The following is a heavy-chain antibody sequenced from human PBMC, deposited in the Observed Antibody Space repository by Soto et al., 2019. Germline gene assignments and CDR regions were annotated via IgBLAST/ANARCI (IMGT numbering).Heavy chain of an antibody. CDR3: AKNQGVELVPLATVDWFDP. V-gene: IGHV3-23*01. CDR1: GFIFENFS. J-gene: IGHJ5*02. Sequence: GGSLRLSCAASGFIFENFSMCWVRQAPGKGLEWISSISGSGFKKYYADSVKGRFTISRDNSKSTVYLELNNLSAEDTAVYHCAKNQGVELVPLATVDWFDPWGQGSVVTSPQ. D-gene: IGHD5-12*01. CDR2: ISGSGFKK.